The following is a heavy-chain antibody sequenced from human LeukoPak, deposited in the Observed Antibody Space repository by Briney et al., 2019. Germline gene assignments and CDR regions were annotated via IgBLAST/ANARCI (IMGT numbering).Heavy chain of an antibody. D-gene: IGHD1-1*01. CDR1: GFTFSNAW. Sequence: GGSLRLSCAASGFTFSNAWMNWMGWVRQAPGKGLEWVVLTKIKTDDGTPDYAALVKGRFTISRDDSKNTVYLEMNSLETEDTAVYYCISGGGTADYWGQGTLVSVSS. CDR2: TKIKTDDGTP. J-gene: IGHJ4*02. CDR3: ISGGGTADY. V-gene: IGHV3-15*01.